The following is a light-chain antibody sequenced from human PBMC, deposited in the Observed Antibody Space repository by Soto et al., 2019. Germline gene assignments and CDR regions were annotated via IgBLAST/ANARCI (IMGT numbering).Light chain of an antibody. Sequence: EIVLTQSPGTLSLSPGERATLSCRASQSVSTSYVAWYQQKFGQAPRLLIYDAFSRATGIPDRFSASGSGTDFTLTISSLEPEDFAVYYCQHRSEWPVSFGQGTRLETK. CDR2: DAF. J-gene: IGKJ5*01. CDR1: QSVSTSY. CDR3: QHRSEWPVS. V-gene: IGKV3D-20*02.